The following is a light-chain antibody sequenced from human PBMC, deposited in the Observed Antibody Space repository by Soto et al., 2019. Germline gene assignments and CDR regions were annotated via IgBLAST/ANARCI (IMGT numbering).Light chain of an antibody. CDR2: KAS. J-gene: IGKJ2*01. Sequence: DIQMTQSPSALSANVGDRVIITCRASQNVDTYLAWYQQKPGTAPKLLIYKASRLESGVPSRFSGSGSGTEFTLNINSLQPDDFAIYYCKQYKSYYPYTFGQGTKLEIK. CDR3: KQYKSYYPYT. CDR1: QNVDTY. V-gene: IGKV1-5*03.